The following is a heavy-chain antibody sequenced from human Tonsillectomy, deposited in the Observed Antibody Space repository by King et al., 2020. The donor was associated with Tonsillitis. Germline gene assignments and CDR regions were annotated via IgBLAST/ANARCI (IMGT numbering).Heavy chain of an antibody. D-gene: IGHD3-22*01. V-gene: IGHV4-4*02. CDR2: IYHSGST. CDR3: ARSYYDSSGYFHDAFDI. J-gene: IGHJ3*02. CDR1: GGSISSSNW. Sequence: VQLQESGPGLVKTSGTLSLTCAVSGGSISSSNWWSWVRQPPGKGLEWIGEIYHSGSTNYNPSLKSRVTISVDKSKNQFSLKLSSVTAADTAVYYCARSYYDSSGYFHDAFDIWGQGTMVTVSS.